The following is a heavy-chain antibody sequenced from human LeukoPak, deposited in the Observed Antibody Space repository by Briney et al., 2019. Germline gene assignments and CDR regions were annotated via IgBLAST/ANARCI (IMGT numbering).Heavy chain of an antibody. D-gene: IGHD1-7*01. V-gene: IGHV6-1*01. CDR1: GESVSSNSAA. J-gene: IGHJ6*03. CDR3: ARGWWNYWSGYYYYMDV. CDR2: TYYRSKWYY. Sequence: SQTLSLTCAISGESVSSNSAAWTWIRQSPSRGLERLGRTYYRSKWYYDYAVSVKSRITINPDTSKNQFSLQLNSVTPDDTAVYYCARGWWNYWSGYYYYMDVWGKGTTVTVSS.